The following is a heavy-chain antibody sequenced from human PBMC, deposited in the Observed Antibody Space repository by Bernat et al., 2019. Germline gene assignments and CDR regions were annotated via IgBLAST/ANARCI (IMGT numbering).Heavy chain of an antibody. J-gene: IGHJ6*02. Sequence: VQLQESGPGLVKPSETLSLTCTVSGGSISSYYWSWIRQPPGKGLEWVGLIKSKTDGGTADYAASVKGRFTISRDDSKNTLYLQMNSLETEDTAVYYCTTTCSSTSCYFFQLDVWGQGTTVTVSS. D-gene: IGHD2-2*01. CDR3: TTTCSSTSCYFFQLDV. CDR2: IKSKTDGGTA. CDR1: GGSISSYY. V-gene: IGHV3-15*07.